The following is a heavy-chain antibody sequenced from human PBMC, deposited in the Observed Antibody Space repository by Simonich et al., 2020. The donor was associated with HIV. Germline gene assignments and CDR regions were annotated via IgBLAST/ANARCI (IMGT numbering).Heavy chain of an antibody. D-gene: IGHD4-17*01. Sequence: QVQLVQSGAEVKKPGASVKVSCKASGYPFTTHAMNWVRQAPGQGLEWMGWINTNPGNPTYAQGFTGRFVFSLDTSVSTAYLQISSLKDEDTAVYYCVREVRSFDYWGQGTLVTVSS. J-gene: IGHJ4*02. CDR2: INTNPGNP. CDR1: GYPFTTHA. V-gene: IGHV7-4-1*02. CDR3: VREVRSFDY.